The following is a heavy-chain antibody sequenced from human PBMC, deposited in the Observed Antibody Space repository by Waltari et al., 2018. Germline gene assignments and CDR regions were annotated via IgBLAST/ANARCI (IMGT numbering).Heavy chain of an antibody. Sequence: EVQLVESGGGLVQPGGSLRLSCAASGFTFSSYAMSWVRQAPGKGLGWVSAISGSGGSTYYADSVKGRFTISRDNSKNTLYLQMNSLRAEDTAVYYCAKDRDRDYYDSSGYYDAFDIWGQGTMVTVSS. J-gene: IGHJ3*02. CDR3: AKDRDRDYYDSSGYYDAFDI. V-gene: IGHV3-23*04. D-gene: IGHD3-22*01. CDR1: GFTFSSYA. CDR2: ISGSGGST.